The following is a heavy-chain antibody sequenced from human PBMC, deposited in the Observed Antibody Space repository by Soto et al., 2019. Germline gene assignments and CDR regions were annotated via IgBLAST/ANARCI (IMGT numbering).Heavy chain of an antibody. CDR1: GFTFSSDS. J-gene: IGHJ4*02. CDR3: ARGLYHNYGHDY. CDR2: ISGSSSYI. D-gene: IGHD3-16*01. Sequence: GGSLSLSCAASGFTFSSDSMNWVRQAPGKGLEWVSSISGSSSYIYYADSVKGRVTISRDNAKNSLYLQMNSLRAEETAVYYCARGLYHNYGHDYSGQGTLVTVS. V-gene: IGHV3-21*01.